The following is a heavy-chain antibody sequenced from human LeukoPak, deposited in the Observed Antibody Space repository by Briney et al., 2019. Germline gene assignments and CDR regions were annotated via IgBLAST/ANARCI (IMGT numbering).Heavy chain of an antibody. Sequence: SETLSLTCAVYGGSFSAYYWSWIRQPPGKGLEWIGEIHHSGSTNYNPSLKSRVTISVDTSKNQFSLRLSSVTAADTAVYYCARVAHAFDIWGQGTMVTVSS. CDR1: GGSFSAYY. CDR2: IHHSGST. V-gene: IGHV4-34*01. J-gene: IGHJ3*02. CDR3: ARVAHAFDI.